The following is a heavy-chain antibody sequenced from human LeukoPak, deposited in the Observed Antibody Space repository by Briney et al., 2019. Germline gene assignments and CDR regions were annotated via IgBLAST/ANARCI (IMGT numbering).Heavy chain of an antibody. V-gene: IGHV3-49*04. CDR3: TRDSAAMILYGMDV. J-gene: IGHJ6*02. CDR2: IRSKAYGGTI. CDR1: GFTFCDYA. Sequence: PGRSLRLSCTASGFTFCDYALNWVRQAAGKGLEWVCFIRSKAYGGTIEYAASVKARFTISRDDSKSIAYLQMNSLKTEDTAVYYCTRDSAAMILYGMDVWGQGTTVTVSS. D-gene: IGHD3-16*01.